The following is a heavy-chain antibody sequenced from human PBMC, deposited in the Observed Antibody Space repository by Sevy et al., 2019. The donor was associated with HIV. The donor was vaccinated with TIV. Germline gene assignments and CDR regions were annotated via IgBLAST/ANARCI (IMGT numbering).Heavy chain of an antibody. CDR3: ANSRGRYEGSSWLYYYYLMDV. J-gene: IGHJ6*02. CDR1: GFTFSRYG. D-gene: IGHD6-13*01. Sequence: GGSLRLSCAAAGFTFSRYGMHWARQAPGKGLEWVAVISSDGSDKEYAESVKGRFTVSRDNSKDTVYLKMNSLRLEDTAIYYCANSRGRYEGSSWLYYYYLMDVWGQGTTVTVSS. CDR2: ISSDGSDK. V-gene: IGHV3-30*18.